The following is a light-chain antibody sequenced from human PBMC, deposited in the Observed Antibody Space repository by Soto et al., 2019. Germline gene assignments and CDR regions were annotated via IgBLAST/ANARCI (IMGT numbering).Light chain of an antibody. Sequence: QSVLTQPASVSGSPGQSITISCTGTSSDVGGYNYVSWYQQHPGKAPKLMIYDVSNRPSGVPNRFSGSKSGNTASLTISGLHADDEADYYCSSYTSKTGPVVFGGGTKLTVL. CDR3: SSYTSKTGPVV. V-gene: IGLV2-14*01. CDR2: DVS. CDR1: SSDVGGYNY. J-gene: IGLJ2*01.